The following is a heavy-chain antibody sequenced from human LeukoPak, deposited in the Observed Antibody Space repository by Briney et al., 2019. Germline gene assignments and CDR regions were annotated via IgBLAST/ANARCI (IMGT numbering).Heavy chain of an antibody. CDR1: GFSVSNKY. J-gene: IGHJ4*02. CDR3: AGGQMFTSGGFDD. D-gene: IGHD6-19*01. CDR2: IHTGGDT. Sequence: GGSLRLSCAASGFSVSNKYMSWVRRAPGKGLEWVSVIHTGGDTYYADSVRGRFTISRDNSKNTVNLQMNSLRAEDTALYYCAGGQMFTSGGFDDWGQGTLVTVSS. V-gene: IGHV3-53*01.